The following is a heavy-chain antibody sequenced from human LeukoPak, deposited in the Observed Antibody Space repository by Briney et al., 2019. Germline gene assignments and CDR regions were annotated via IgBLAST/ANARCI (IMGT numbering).Heavy chain of an antibody. D-gene: IGHD2-21*01. CDR3: ARVVWSSYYYGMDV. Sequence: SETLSLTCTVSGGSISSYYWSWIRQPPGKGLEWIGYIYYSGSTNYNPSLKSRVTISVDTSKNQFSLKLSSVTAADTAVYYCARVVWSSYYYGMDVWGQGTTVTVSS. V-gene: IGHV4-59*01. J-gene: IGHJ6*02. CDR1: GGSISSYY. CDR2: IYYSGST.